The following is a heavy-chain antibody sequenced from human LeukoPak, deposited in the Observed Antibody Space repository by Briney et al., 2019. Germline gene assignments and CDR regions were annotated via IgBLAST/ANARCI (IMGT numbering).Heavy chain of an antibody. V-gene: IGHV4-34*01. CDR2: INHSGST. CDR1: GGSFSGYY. CDR3: ARVVVGATTSFDY. D-gene: IGHD1-26*01. Sequence: PSETLSLTCAVYGGSFSGYYWSWIRQPPGKGLEWIGEINHSGSTNYNPSLKSRVTISVDTSKNQFSLKLSSVTAADTAVYYCARVVVGATTSFDYWGQGTLVTVSS. J-gene: IGHJ4*02.